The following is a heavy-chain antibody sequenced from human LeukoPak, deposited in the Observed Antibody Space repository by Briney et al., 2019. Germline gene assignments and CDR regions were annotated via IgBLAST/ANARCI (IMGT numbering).Heavy chain of an antibody. Sequence: GGSLRLSCAASGFTFSSYSMNWVRQAPGKGLEWVSYISSSSKTIYYADSVKGRFTISRDNSKNTLYLQMNSLRADDTAVYYCVRDLDSGNYYGSWFDPWGQGTLVTVSS. CDR2: ISSSSKTI. J-gene: IGHJ5*02. CDR1: GFTFSSYS. CDR3: VRDLDSGNYYGSWFDP. V-gene: IGHV3-48*01. D-gene: IGHD1-26*01.